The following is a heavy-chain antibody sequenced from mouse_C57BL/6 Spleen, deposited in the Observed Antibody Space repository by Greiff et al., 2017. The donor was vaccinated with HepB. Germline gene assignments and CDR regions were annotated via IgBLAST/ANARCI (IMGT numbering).Heavy chain of an antibody. CDR2: INPNNGGT. V-gene: IGHV1-26*01. CDR3: ARRRAARVYFDY. Sequence: EVQLQQSGPELVKPGASVKISCKASGYTFTDYYMNWVKQSHGKSLEWIGDINPNNGGTSYNQKLKGKATLTVDKSSSTAYMELRSLTSEDSAVYYCARRRAARVYFDYWGQGTTLTVSS. CDR1: GYTFTDYY. J-gene: IGHJ2*01. D-gene: IGHD3-1*01.